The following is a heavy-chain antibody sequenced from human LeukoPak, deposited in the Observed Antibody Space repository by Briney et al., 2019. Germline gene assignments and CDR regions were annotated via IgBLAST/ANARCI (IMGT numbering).Heavy chain of an antibody. D-gene: IGHD2-21*02. CDR3: ARDSRSVVAAIRLSWFDP. CDR2: IKQDGTET. CDR1: GFSVSSSY. J-gene: IGHJ5*02. Sequence: GGSLRLSCVASGFSVSSSYMSWVRQAPGKGLEWVANIKQDGTETYYVDSVKGRFTISRDNAKDLLYLQMNSLRVEDTAVYYCARDSRSVVAAIRLSWFDPWGQGTLVTVSS. V-gene: IGHV3-7*04.